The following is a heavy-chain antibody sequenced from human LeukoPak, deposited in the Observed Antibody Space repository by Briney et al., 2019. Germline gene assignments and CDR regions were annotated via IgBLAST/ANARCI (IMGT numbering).Heavy chain of an antibody. CDR3: ARGRTVSPADY. CDR2: IYYSGST. CDR1: GGSINSYY. J-gene: IGHJ4*02. Sequence: SEALSLTCTVSGGSINSYYWSWIRQPPGKGLEWIGYIYYSGSTNYNPSLKSRVTISVDTSKKQFSLKLSSVTAADTAVYYCARGRTVSPADYWGQGTLVTVSS. D-gene: IGHD4-17*01. V-gene: IGHV4-59*01.